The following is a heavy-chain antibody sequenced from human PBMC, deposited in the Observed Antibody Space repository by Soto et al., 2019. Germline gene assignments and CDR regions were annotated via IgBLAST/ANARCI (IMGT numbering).Heavy chain of an antibody. J-gene: IGHJ4*02. CDR3: ARGIERGGYDSSGYYLFDY. CDR1: GYSFTSYW. CDR2: IYPGDSDT. D-gene: IGHD3-22*01. Sequence: GESLKISCKGSGYSFTSYWIGWVRQMPGKGLEWMGIIYPGDSDTRYSPSFQGQVTISADKSISTAYLQWSSLKASDTAMYYCARGIERGGYDSSGYYLFDYWGQGTLVTVSS. V-gene: IGHV5-51*01.